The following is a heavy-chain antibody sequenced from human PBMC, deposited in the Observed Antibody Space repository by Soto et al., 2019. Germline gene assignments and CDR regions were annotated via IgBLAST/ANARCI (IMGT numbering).Heavy chain of an antibody. CDR3: ARAYYHDKSDFDY. D-gene: IGHD3-22*01. CDR2: ISYDGSKK. V-gene: IGHV3-30-3*01. J-gene: IGHJ4*02. CDR1: GFTLTNYA. Sequence: PGGSLRLSCAASGFTLTNYAMHWVRQAPGKGLEWVAVISYDGSKKYYADSVKGRFTISRDNSKSTLYLQMNSLRAEDTAVFYCARAYYHDKSDFDYWGQGTQVTVS.